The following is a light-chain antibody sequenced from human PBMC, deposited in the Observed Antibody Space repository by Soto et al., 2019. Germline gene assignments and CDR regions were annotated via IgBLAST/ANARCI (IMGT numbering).Light chain of an antibody. CDR2: GVS. CDR3: QQRSNWPPEIT. CDR1: QSFSSW. V-gene: IGKV1-5*01. Sequence: DIQMTQSPSTLSASVGDTVTITCRASQSFSSWLAWYQQKPGKAPKLLIYGVSSLQSGVPSRFSGSGSGTEFTLTISSLQPDDFAVYYCQQRSNWPPEITFGQGTRLEIK. J-gene: IGKJ5*01.